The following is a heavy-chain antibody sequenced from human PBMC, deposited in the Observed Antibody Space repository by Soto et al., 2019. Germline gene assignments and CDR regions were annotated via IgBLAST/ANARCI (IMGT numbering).Heavy chain of an antibody. CDR3: ARVVILVPTASTHYYYHMDV. J-gene: IGHJ6*02. Sequence: QVQLVQSGAEVRKPGSSVTVSCKASGGTFSNYAISWVRQAPGQGLEWMGGIIPIVGTGSYAQKFQGRVTRTADEPTSTAYMERSSLRFEDTAVYYCARVVILVPTASTHYYYHMDVWGPGKTVNVSS. V-gene: IGHV1-69*01. CDR1: GGTFSNYA. CDR2: IIPIVGTG. D-gene: IGHD2-15*01.